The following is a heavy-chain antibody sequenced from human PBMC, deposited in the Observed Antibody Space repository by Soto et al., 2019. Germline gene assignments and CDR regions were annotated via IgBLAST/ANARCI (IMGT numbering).Heavy chain of an antibody. CDR2: IGTSGKTI. D-gene: IGHD4-4*01. Sequence: GGSLRLSCAVSGFTFSSYEMNWVRQAPGKGLGWVSYIGTSGKTIYYADSVRGRFTISRDNAKNSLYLQMNSLRAEDTAVYFCARDPAIYSGKFDYGLDVWGRGATVTVSS. V-gene: IGHV3-48*03. CDR3: ARDPAIYSGKFDYGLDV. J-gene: IGHJ6*02. CDR1: GFTFSSYE.